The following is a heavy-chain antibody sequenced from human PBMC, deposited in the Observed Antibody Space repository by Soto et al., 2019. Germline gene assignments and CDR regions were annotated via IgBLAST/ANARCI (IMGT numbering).Heavy chain of an antibody. CDR2: IIPIFGTA. CDR3: ASYYYGSGEGTHDAFDI. V-gene: IGHV1-69*13. D-gene: IGHD3-10*01. Sequence: GASVKVSFQASGGTFSSYAISWVRQAPGQRLEWMGGIIPIFGTANYAQKFQGRVTITADESTSTAYMELSSLRSEDTAVYYCASYYYGSGEGTHDAFDIWGQGTMVTVSS. CDR1: GGTFSSYA. J-gene: IGHJ3*02.